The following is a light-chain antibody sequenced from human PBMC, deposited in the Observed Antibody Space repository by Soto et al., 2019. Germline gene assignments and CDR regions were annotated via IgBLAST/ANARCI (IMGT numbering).Light chain of an antibody. CDR3: QQCFWHWT. Sequence: EIVLTQSPGTLSLSPGERATLSCRASQSVSSSYLAWYQQKPGQAPRLLIYGASSRATGIPDRFSGSGSGTDFTLTISRLEPEDFATYYCQQCFWHWTFGQGTKVEIK. J-gene: IGKJ1*01. CDR1: QSVSSSY. V-gene: IGKV3-20*01. CDR2: GAS.